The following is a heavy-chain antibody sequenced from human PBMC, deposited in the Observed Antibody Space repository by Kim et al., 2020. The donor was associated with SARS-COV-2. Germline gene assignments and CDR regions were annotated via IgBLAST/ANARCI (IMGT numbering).Heavy chain of an antibody. CDR1: GFTFSSYS. CDR2: ISSSSSYI. J-gene: IGHJ4*02. Sequence: GGSLRLSCAASGFTFSSYSMNWVRQAPGKGLEWVSSISSSSSYIYYADSVKGRFTISRDNAKNSLYLQMNSLRAEDTAVYYCARDPVAAPRITMIGTGDYWGQGTLVTVSS. CDR3: ARDPVAAPRITMIGTGDY. D-gene: IGHD3-22*01. V-gene: IGHV3-21*01.